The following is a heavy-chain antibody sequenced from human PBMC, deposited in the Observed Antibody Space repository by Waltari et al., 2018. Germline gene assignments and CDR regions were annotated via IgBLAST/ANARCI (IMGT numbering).Heavy chain of an antibody. J-gene: IGHJ4*02. CDR1: GYTFMDYF. CDR2: IEPEDGET. D-gene: IGHD3-10*01. Sequence: EVELVQSGAEVKKPGATVKISCKASGYTFMDYFMHWVQQAPGTGLEWMGRIEPEDGETVDSGKFQRRVTITADTSTDTAYMELSSLTSGDTAVYYCAPLPGGSGQTFDYWGQGTLVTVSS. CDR3: APLPGGSGQTFDY. V-gene: IGHV1-69-2*01.